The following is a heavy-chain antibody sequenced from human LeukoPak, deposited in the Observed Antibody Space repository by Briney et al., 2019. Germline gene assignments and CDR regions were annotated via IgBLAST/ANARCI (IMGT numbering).Heavy chain of an antibody. J-gene: IGHJ4*02. Sequence: PSETLSLTCTVSGGSVNTYYWFWVRQFPGKGLEYIGYVYYTGSTDYNPSLESRVTISVDTSKNQFSLKLRSVTAADTATYYCARQKKGLQRIDTGFDSGGQGTLVIVSS. D-gene: IGHD2-15*01. CDR3: ARQKKGLQRIDTGFDS. CDR1: GGSVNTYY. V-gene: IGHV4-59*02. CDR2: VYYTGST.